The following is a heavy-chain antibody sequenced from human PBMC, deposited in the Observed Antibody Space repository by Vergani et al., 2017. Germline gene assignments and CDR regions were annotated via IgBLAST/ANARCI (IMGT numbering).Heavy chain of an antibody. J-gene: IGHJ4*02. D-gene: IGHD2-2*01. CDR2: ISYDGSNK. CDR3: AKGGVPAAIIAYYFDY. CDR1: GFTFSSYG. Sequence: QVQLVESGGGVVQPGRSLRLSCAASGFTFSSYGMHWVRQAPGKGLEWVAVISYDGSNKYYADSVKGRFTISRDNSKNTLYLQMNSLRAEDTAVYYCAKGGVPAAIIAYYFDYWGQGTLVTVSS. V-gene: IGHV3-30*18.